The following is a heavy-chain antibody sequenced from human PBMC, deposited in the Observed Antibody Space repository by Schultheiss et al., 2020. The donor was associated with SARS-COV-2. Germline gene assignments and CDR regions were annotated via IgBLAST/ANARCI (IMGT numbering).Heavy chain of an antibody. CDR3: AHGSGWLLDI. D-gene: IGHD6-19*01. J-gene: IGHJ1*01. V-gene: IGHV2-5*08. Sequence: TLSLTCTVSGDSMSSKYWSWIRQPPGKALEWLALIYWNDDKRYSPSLKSRLTITKDTSKNQVVLTMTNLDPLDTATYFCAHGSGWLLDIWGQGALVTVSS. CDR1: GDSMSSKYW. CDR2: IYWNDDK.